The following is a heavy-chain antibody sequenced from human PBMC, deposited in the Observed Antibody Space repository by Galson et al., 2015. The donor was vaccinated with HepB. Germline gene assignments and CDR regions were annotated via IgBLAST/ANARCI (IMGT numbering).Heavy chain of an antibody. CDR2: ISGSGGST. CDR3: AKDPQLRFLEWLSGWFDP. D-gene: IGHD3-3*01. J-gene: IGHJ5*02. CDR1: GFTFSSYA. Sequence: SLRLSCAASGFTFSSYAMSWVRQAPGKGLEWVSAISGSGGSTCYADSVKGRFTISRDNSKNTLYLQMNSLRAEDTAVYYCAKDPQLRFLEWLSGWFDPWGQGTLVTVSS. V-gene: IGHV3-23*01.